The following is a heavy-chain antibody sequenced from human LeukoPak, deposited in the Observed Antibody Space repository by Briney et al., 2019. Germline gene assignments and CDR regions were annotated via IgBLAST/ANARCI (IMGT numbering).Heavy chain of an antibody. J-gene: IGHJ4*02. Sequence: PGGSLTLSCAASGFTFSNYGMHCVRQAPGKGLEGVAFIRYDGSNKYYADSVKGRFTISRDTSKSMLYLQMNSLRAEDTAVYYCARDRTADYDVNLDHWGQGTLVTVSS. CDR1: GFTFSNYG. CDR3: ARDRTADYDVNLDH. D-gene: IGHD3-16*01. CDR2: IRYDGSNK. V-gene: IGHV3-30*02.